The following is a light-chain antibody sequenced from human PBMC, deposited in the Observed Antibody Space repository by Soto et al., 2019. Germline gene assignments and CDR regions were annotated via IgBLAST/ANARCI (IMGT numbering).Light chain of an antibody. Sequence: DIQMTQSPSTLSASVGDRVTITCRASQSISSWLAWYQQKPGKAPKLLIYDASSLERGVPSRFSGSGSGTEFTLTISSLQPDDFATYYCQQYNSQGTFGQGTKVEIK. CDR2: DAS. V-gene: IGKV1-5*01. CDR3: QQYNSQGT. J-gene: IGKJ1*01. CDR1: QSISSW.